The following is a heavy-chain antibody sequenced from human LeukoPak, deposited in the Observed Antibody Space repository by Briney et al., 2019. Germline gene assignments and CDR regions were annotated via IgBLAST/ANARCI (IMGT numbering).Heavy chain of an antibody. CDR3: ARVVVPAAPADWFDP. CDR1: GGSISSGSYY. Sequence: SETLSLXCTVSGGSISSGSYYWSWIRQPAGKGLEWIGRIYTSGSTNYNPSLKSRVTISVDTSKNQFPLKLSSVTAADTAVYYCARVVVPAAPADWFDPWGQGTLVTVSS. D-gene: IGHD2-2*01. CDR2: IYTSGST. J-gene: IGHJ5*02. V-gene: IGHV4-61*02.